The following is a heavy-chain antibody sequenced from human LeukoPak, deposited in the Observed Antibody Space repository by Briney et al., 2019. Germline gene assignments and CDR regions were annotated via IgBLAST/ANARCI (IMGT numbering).Heavy chain of an antibody. V-gene: IGHV3-43*02. Sequence: GGSLRLSCAASGFTFDDYAMHWVRHAPGKGLEWVSLISGDGGSTYYADSVKGRFTISRDNSKNSLYLQMNSLRTEDTALYYCAKGFRRRTYYYYYGMDVWGQGTTVTVSS. CDR1: GFTFDDYA. D-gene: IGHD3-10*01. CDR2: ISGDGGST. CDR3: AKGFRRRTYYYYYGMDV. J-gene: IGHJ6*02.